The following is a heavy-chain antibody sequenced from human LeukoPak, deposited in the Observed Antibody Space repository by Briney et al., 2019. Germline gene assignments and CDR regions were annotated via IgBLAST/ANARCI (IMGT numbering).Heavy chain of an antibody. CDR3: ARGSIAVADTVLPTY. Sequence: AASVTVSCKASGYTFTSYAMHWVRQAPGQRLEWMGWINAGNGNTKYSQKFQGRVTITRDTSASTAYMELSSLRSEDTAVYYCARGSIAVADTVLPTYWGQGTLVTVSS. V-gene: IGHV1-3*01. CDR2: INAGNGNT. CDR1: GYTFTSYA. J-gene: IGHJ4*02. D-gene: IGHD6-19*01.